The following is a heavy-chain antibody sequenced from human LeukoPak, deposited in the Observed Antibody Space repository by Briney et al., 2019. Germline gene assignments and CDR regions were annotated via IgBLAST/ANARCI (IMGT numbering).Heavy chain of an antibody. V-gene: IGHV4-61*02. CDR2: IYTSGST. J-gene: IGHJ6*03. CDR3: ARGYSSTSVVGYYNYYMDV. D-gene: IGHD6-6*01. CDR1: GGSISSGSYY. Sequence: PSETLSLTCTVSGGSISSGSYYWSRIRQPAGKGLEWIGRIYTSGSTNYNPSLKSRVTISVDTSKNQFSLKLSSVTAADTAVYYCARGYSSTSVVGYYNYYMDVWGKGTTVTVSS.